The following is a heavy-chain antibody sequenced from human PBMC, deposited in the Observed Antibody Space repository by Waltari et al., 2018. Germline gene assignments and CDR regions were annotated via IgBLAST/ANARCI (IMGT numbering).Heavy chain of an antibody. CDR2: IYTVGST. V-gene: IGHV3-53*01. CDR1: GFTVSHNY. CDR3: ARGHTISGGDYMDV. J-gene: IGHJ6*03. Sequence: EVQLVESGGGLIQPGGSLRLSGAVSGFTVSHNYLSWVRQAPGKGLGGVLVIYTVGSTFYADAVRGRFTISRDNSMNTLFLQMNSLRGEDTAVYYCARGHTISGGDYMDVWGKGTTVIVSS. D-gene: IGHD3-3*01.